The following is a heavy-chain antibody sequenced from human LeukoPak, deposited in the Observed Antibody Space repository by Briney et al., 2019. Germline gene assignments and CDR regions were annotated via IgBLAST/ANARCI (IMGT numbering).Heavy chain of an antibody. CDR2: ISAYNGNT. V-gene: IGHV1-18*01. CDR3: ARARGRGLIVGATIDY. J-gene: IGHJ4*02. D-gene: IGHD1-26*01. CDR1: GYTFTSYG. Sequence: ASVKVSCKASGYTFTSYGISWVRQAPGQGLEWMGWISAYNGNTNYAQKLQGRVTMTTDTSTSTAYMELRSLRSDDTAVYYCARARGRGLIVGATIDYWGQGTLVTVSS.